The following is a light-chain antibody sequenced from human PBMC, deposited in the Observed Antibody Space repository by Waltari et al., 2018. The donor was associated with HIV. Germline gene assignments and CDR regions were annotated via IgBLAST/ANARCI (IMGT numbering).Light chain of an antibody. CDR3: QQRNGWPT. CDR1: QSVRTY. CDR2: DTS. J-gene: IGKJ5*01. V-gene: IGKV3-11*01. Sequence: EIVLTQSPATLSLSPGERATLSCRASQSVRTYLSWYQQKPGQAPRLLIYDTSNRATGIPGRFSGSGSGTDFTLTINSLEPEDFAVYYCQQRNGWPTFGQGTRLEIK.